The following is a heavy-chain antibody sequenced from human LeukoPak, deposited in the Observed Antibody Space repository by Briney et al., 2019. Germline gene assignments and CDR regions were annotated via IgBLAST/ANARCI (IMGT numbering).Heavy chain of an antibody. Sequence: ASVKVSCKASGYTFTNYGISWVRQAPGQGLEWMGWISAYNGNTNYAPKLQGRVTLTTDTSTSTVYMELRSLRSDDTAVYYCARDYGSRLVHDHSAYLRWGQGTLLTVSS. CDR3: ARDYGSRLVHDHSAYLR. D-gene: IGHD3-22*01. CDR2: ISAYNGNT. V-gene: IGHV1-18*01. J-gene: IGHJ4*02. CDR1: GYTFTNYG.